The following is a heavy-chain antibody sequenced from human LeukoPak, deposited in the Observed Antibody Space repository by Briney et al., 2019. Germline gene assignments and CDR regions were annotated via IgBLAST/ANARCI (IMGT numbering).Heavy chain of an antibody. D-gene: IGHD2-15*01. Sequence: SGTLSLTCTVSGGSISSYYWSWIRQPPGKALEWIGYIYYSGTTNYNPSLKSRVTISVDTSKNQFSLKLSSVTAADTAVYYCARDNSGYCSGGSCYHFDYWGQGTLVTVSS. CDR2: IYYSGTT. J-gene: IGHJ4*02. CDR3: ARDNSGYCSGGSCYHFDY. CDR1: GGSISSYY. V-gene: IGHV4-59*01.